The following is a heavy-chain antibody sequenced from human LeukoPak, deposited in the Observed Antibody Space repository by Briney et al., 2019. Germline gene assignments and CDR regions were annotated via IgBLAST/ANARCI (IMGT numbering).Heavy chain of an antibody. Sequence: PGGSLRLSCAASGFTVSSNYMSWVRQAPGKGLEWVSVIYSGGSTYYADSVKGRFTISRDNSKNTLYLQMNSLRAEDTAVYYCARDRGRYYDSSGDNYWGQGTLDTVSS. J-gene: IGHJ4*02. V-gene: IGHV3-66*02. D-gene: IGHD3-22*01. CDR3: ARDRGRYYDSSGDNY. CDR1: GFTVSSNY. CDR2: IYSGGST.